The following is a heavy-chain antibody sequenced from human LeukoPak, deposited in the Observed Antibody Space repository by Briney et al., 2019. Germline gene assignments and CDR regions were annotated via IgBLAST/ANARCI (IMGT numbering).Heavy chain of an antibody. CDR2: ISPYNGNT. CDR1: GYTFTRYG. V-gene: IGHV1-18*01. J-gene: IGHJ4*02. CDR3: AREMATIVHQFDY. Sequence: GAAVKVSCKGSGYTFTRYGISWVRQAPGQGREWMGWISPYNGNTNYAQKLQGRVTMTTDTSATTAYMELRSLSSDDTAVYYCAREMATIVHQFDYWGQGTLVTVSS. D-gene: IGHD5-24*01.